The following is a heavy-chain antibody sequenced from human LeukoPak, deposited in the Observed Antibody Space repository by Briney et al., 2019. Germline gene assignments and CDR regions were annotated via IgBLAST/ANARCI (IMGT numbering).Heavy chain of an antibody. Sequence: PGGSLRLSCAASGFTFSSHGMNWVRQAPGKGLEWVSGITGGGTTYYADSVKGRVTISRDNAKNSLYLQMNSLRVEDTAVYYCAKVAKYYYGSETYYFFEHWGQGTPVTASS. J-gene: IGHJ4*02. CDR2: ITGGGTT. CDR3: AKVAKYYYGSETYYFFEH. V-gene: IGHV3-23*01. CDR1: GFTFSSHG. D-gene: IGHD3-10*01.